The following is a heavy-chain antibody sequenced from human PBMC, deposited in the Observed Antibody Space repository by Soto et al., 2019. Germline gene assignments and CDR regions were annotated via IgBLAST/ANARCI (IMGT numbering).Heavy chain of an antibody. CDR2: IKWDASEK. J-gene: IGHJ2*01. CDR1: GFTFGSYW. D-gene: IGHD3-10*01. CDR3: ARDQGAGWFGRHFDL. Sequence: EVQLEESGGGLVQPGGSLRLSCAASGFTFGSYWMSWVRQAPGKGLEWLATIKWDASEKKYVDSVKGRFTMSRDNAKNSLYLQMDSLRAEDTAVYYCARDQGAGWFGRHFDLWGRGTLVTVSS. V-gene: IGHV3-7*01.